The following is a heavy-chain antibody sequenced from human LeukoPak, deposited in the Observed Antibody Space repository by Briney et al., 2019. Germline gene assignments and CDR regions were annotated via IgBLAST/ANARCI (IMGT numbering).Heavy chain of an antibody. Sequence: GGSLRLSCAASGFTFSDYYMSWIRQAPGKGLEWVSYISSSGSTIYYADSVKGRFTISRDNAKNSLYLQMNSLRAGDTAVYYCARDSEQPTPYFDYWGQGTLVTVSS. CDR2: ISSSGSTI. J-gene: IGHJ4*02. V-gene: IGHV3-11*01. D-gene: IGHD6-13*01. CDR3: ARDSEQPTPYFDY. CDR1: GFTFSDYY.